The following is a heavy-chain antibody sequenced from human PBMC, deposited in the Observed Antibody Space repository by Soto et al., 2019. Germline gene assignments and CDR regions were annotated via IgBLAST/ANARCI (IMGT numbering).Heavy chain of an antibody. CDR1: GGTFSSYA. J-gene: IGHJ4*02. Sequence: QVQLVQSGAAVKKPGSSVKVSCKASGGTFSSYAISWVRQAPGQGLQWMGGIIPIFGTANYAQKFQGRVTITADESTSTAYMELSSLRSEDTAVYYCAIAPASHIVVVTATIDYWGQGTLVTVSS. D-gene: IGHD2-21*02. CDR3: AIAPASHIVVVTATIDY. CDR2: IIPIFGTA. V-gene: IGHV1-69*12.